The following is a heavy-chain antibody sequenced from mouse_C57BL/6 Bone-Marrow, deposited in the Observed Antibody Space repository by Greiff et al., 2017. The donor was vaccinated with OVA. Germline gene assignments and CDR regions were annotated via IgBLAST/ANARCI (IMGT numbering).Heavy chain of an antibody. V-gene: IGHV1-4*01. CDR3: ANEYDYEGGAMDY. Sequence: QVQLQQSGAELARPGASVKMSCKASGYTFTSYTMHWVKQRPGQGLEWIGYLNPSSGYTKSNQKFKDKATLTADKSSITAYIQLSTLPSGDSSVYYGANEYDYEGGAMDYWGQGTSVTVSS. J-gene: IGHJ4*01. CDR1: GYTFTSYT. D-gene: IGHD2-4*01. CDR2: LNPSSGYT.